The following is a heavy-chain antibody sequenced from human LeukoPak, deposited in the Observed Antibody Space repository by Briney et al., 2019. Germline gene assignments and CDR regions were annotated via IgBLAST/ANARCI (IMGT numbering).Heavy chain of an antibody. CDR2: ISPSGGST. J-gene: IGHJ4*02. CDR3: AAGVMVRGVTQPFDY. CDR1: GYTFTSNY. V-gene: IGHV1-46*01. D-gene: IGHD3-10*01. Sequence: GASVRVSCKAFGYTFTSNYMHWVRQAPGQGPEWMGVISPSGGSTTYAQKFQGRVTLTRDMSTSTDYLELSSLRSEDTAVYYCAAGVMVRGVTQPFDYWGQGTLVTVSS.